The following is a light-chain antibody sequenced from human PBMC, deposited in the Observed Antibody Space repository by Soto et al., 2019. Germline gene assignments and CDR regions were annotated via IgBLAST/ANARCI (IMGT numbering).Light chain of an antibody. V-gene: IGLV2-8*01. Sequence: QSVLTQPPSASGSPGQPVAISCTGTSSDVGGYNYVSWYQQHPGKAPKLMIYEVNKRPSGVPDRFSGSKSGNTASLTVSGLQAEDEADYYCSSYTSSSTLYVFGTGTKVTVL. CDR2: EVN. CDR1: SSDVGGYNY. J-gene: IGLJ1*01. CDR3: SSYTSSSTLYV.